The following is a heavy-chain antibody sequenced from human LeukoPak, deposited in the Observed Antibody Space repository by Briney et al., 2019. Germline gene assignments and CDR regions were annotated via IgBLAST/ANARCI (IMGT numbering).Heavy chain of an antibody. J-gene: IGHJ5*02. CDR3: ARVEYDFWSGYVRWFDP. V-gene: IGHV4-34*01. CDR1: GGSFSGYY. Sequence: SETLSLTCAVYGGSFSGYYWRWIRQPPGKGLEWIGEINHSGRNNYNPSLKSRATISVDTSKNQFSLKLSSVTAADTAVYYCARVEYDFWSGYVRWFDPWGQGTLVTLSS. D-gene: IGHD3-3*01. CDR2: INHSGRN.